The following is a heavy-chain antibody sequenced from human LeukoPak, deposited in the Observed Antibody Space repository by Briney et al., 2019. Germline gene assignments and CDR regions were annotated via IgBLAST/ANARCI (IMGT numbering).Heavy chain of an antibody. V-gene: IGHV3-30-3*01. J-gene: IGHJ4*02. CDR1: GFSFSNFS. CDR2: VSYDGSNE. D-gene: IGHD2-15*01. Sequence: PGRSLRLSCAASGFSFSNFSMHWVRQAPGKGLEWVAAVSYDGSNEYYADSVKGRFTISRDNSKNTLYVQMNSLRAADTAVYYCARGGTLPDYWGQGTLVTVSS. CDR3: ARGGTLPDY.